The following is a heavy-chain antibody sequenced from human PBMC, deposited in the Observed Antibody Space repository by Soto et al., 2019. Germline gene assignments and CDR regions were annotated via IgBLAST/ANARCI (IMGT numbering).Heavy chain of an antibody. CDR2: ISYDGSNK. Sequence: QVQLVESGGGVVQPGRSLRLSCAASGFTFSSYGMHWVRQAPGKGLEWVAVISYDGSNKYYADSVKGRLTISRENSKNPLYLQMTSLRGEDTAVYYCAKDNGSGCDWLRVGDASDIWGQGTMVTVSS. V-gene: IGHV3-30*18. CDR3: AKDNGSGCDWLRVGDASDI. J-gene: IGHJ3*02. CDR1: GFTFSSYG. D-gene: IGHD5-12*01.